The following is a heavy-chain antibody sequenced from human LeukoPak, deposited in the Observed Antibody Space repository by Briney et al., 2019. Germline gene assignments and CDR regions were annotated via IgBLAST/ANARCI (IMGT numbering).Heavy chain of an antibody. CDR2: MNPNSGNT. J-gene: IGHJ1*01. CDR1: GYTFTSYD. CDR3: ARRGPPLGYCSGGSCYNAEYFQH. V-gene: IGHV1-8*01. Sequence: ASVKVSCKASGYTFTSYDINWVRQATGQGLEWMGWMNPNSGNTGYAQKFQGRVTITADKSTSTAYMELSSLRSEDTAVYYCARRGPPLGYCSGGSCYNAEYFQHWGQGTLVTVS. D-gene: IGHD2-15*01.